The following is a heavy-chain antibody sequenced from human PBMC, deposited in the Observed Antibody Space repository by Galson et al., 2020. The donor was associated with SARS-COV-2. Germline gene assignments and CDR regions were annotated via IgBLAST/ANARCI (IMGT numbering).Heavy chain of an antibody. D-gene: IGHD2-21*01. CDR2: MYYSGRT. Sequence: SETLSLTCTVSGGSISSDNYYWGWIRQPPGKGLEWIGNMYYSGRTYYNPSLKSRVTISVDTSKNQFSLKLSSVTAADTAVYYCARHRQFHAVHDYYHMDVWGKGTMVTVSS. CDR3: ARHRQFHAVHDYYHMDV. CDR1: GGSISSDNYY. J-gene: IGHJ6*03. V-gene: IGHV4-39*01.